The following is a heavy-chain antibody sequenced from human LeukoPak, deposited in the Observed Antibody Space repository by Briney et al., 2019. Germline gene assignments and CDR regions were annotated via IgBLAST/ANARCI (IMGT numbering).Heavy chain of an antibody. CDR3: ARGYCTNGVCPYNWFDP. V-gene: IGHV3-30-3*01. Sequence: GGSLRLSCAASGFTFSSYAMHWVRQAPGKGLEWVAVISYDGSNKYYADSVKGRFTISRDNSKNTLYLQMNSLRAEDTAVYYCARGYCTNGVCPYNWFDPWDQGTLVTVSS. D-gene: IGHD2-8*01. CDR2: ISYDGSNK. J-gene: IGHJ5*02. CDR1: GFTFSSYA.